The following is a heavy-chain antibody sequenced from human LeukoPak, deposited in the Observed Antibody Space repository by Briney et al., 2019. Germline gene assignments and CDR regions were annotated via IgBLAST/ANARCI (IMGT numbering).Heavy chain of an antibody. Sequence: GGSLRLSCAASGFTFSSYSMNWVRQAPGKGLEWVSSISSSSSYIYYADSVKGRFTISRDNAKNSLYLQMNSLRAEDTAVYYCARVMVRGVINIYYYYGMDVWGQGTTVTVSS. J-gene: IGHJ6*02. V-gene: IGHV3-21*01. CDR1: GFTFSSYS. D-gene: IGHD3-10*01. CDR3: ARVMVRGVINIYYYYGMDV. CDR2: ISSSSSYI.